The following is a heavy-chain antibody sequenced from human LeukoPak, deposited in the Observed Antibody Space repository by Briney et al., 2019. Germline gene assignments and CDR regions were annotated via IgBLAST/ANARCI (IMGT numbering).Heavy chain of an antibody. J-gene: IGHJ6*03. CDR2: ISSSSNYI. V-gene: IGHV3-21*01. Sequence: GGSLRLSCAASGFTFSSYSMNWVRQAPGKGLKWVSSISSSSNYIYYADSVKGRFTISRDNAKNSLYLQMNSLRAEDTAVYYCARDRAVGYCTSTSCSHYYYYSYYMDVWGKGTTVTVSS. D-gene: IGHD2-2*01. CDR3: ARDRAVGYCTSTSCSHYYYYSYYMDV. CDR1: GFTFSSYS.